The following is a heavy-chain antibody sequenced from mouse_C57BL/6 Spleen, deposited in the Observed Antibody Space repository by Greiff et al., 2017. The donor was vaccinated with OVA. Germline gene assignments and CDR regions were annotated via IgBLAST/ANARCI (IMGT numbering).Heavy chain of an antibody. J-gene: IGHJ4*01. Sequence: EVKVVESGGGLVKPGGSLKLSCAASGFTFSDYGMHWVRQAPEKGLEWVAYISSGSSTIYYADTVKGRFTISRDNAKNTLFLQMTSLRSEDTAMYYCARKEYGNYYYAMDYWGQGTSVTVSS. D-gene: IGHD2-1*01. CDR1: GFTFSDYG. CDR3: ARKEYGNYYYAMDY. V-gene: IGHV5-17*01. CDR2: ISSGSSTI.